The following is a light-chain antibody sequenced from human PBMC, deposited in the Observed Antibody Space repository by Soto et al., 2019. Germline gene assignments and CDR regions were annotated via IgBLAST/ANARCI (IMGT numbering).Light chain of an antibody. CDR2: KES. J-gene: IGKJ1*01. V-gene: IGKV1-5*03. Sequence: DIQMTQSPSTLSGSVGDRVTITCRASQTISSWLAWYQQKPGKAPKLLIYKESTLKSGVPSRFSGSGSGTEFTLTISSLQPDDFATYYCQHYNSYSAAFGQGTKVELK. CDR3: QHYNSYSAA. CDR1: QTISSW.